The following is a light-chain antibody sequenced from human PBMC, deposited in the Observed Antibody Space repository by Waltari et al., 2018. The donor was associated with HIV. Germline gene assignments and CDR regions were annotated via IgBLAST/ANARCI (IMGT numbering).Light chain of an antibody. V-gene: IGKV1-39*01. CDR1: QNISTY. CDR3: QQSYSTPRT. J-gene: IGKJ1*01. CDR2: TES. Sequence: DIQMTQSPSSLSTSVGDRVTITCRPSQNISTYLNWYQQTSGKAPNLLIYTESNLQTGVPSRFSGSGSGTNFTLTISGLQPEDSATYFCQQSYSTPRTFGQGTKVEIK.